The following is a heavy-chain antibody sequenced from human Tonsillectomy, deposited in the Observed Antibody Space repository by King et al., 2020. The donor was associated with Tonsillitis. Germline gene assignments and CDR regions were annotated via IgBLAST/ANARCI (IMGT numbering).Heavy chain of an antibody. Sequence: VQLVESGGGLVQPGGSLRLSCAVSGFTFRSYAMSWVRQAPGKGLDGVSAISGSGGSPYYADSVKGRLTISIDNYMNTLYLQMNSLRAQDTAVYYCAKEDAGGSCLDYWGQGTLVTVSS. D-gene: IGHD2-15*01. CDR1: GFTFRSYA. CDR3: AKEDAGGSCLDY. CDR2: ISGSGGSP. V-gene: IGHV3-23*04. J-gene: IGHJ4*02.